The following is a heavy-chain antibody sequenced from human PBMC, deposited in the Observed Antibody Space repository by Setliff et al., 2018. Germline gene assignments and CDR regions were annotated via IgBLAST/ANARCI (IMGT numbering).Heavy chain of an antibody. CDR2: IYYSGST. V-gene: IGHV4-31*03. Sequence: SETLSLTCTVSGGSISSGGYYWSWIRQHPGKGLEWIGYIYYSGSTYYNPSLKSRVTISVDTSKNQFSLKLSSVTAADAAVYYCARVPLMIAIRHAFDIRGQGTMVTVSS. D-gene: IGHD2-21*01. CDR3: ARVPLMIAIRHAFDI. J-gene: IGHJ3*02. CDR1: GGSISSGGYY.